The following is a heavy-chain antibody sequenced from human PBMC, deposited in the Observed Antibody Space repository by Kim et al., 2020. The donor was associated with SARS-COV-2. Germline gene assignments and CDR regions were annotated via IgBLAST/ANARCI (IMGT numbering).Heavy chain of an antibody. J-gene: IGHJ6*03. Sequence: GGSLRLSCAASGFTFDDYAMHWVRQAPGKGLEWVSGISWNSGSIGYADSVKGRFTISRDNAKNSLYLQMNSLRAEDTALYYCAGLMGSGSYYGYMDVWGQGTTVTVSS. CDR2: ISWNSGSI. D-gene: IGHD3-10*01. CDR1: GFTFDDYA. CDR3: AGLMGSGSYYGYMDV. V-gene: IGHV3-9*01.